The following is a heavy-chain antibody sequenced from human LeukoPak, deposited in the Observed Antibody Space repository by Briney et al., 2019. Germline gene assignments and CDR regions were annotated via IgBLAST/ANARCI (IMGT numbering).Heavy chain of an antibody. V-gene: IGHV3-20*04. Sequence: GGSLRLSCEGPGFTFDDYGMSWVRQPPGKGLEWVSGINRNGGSTDYADSVKGRFTISRDNAKNSHFLQMSSPRVDDTALYYCARGFRNGPFDCWGQGTLVTVSS. J-gene: IGHJ4*02. CDR2: INRNGGST. D-gene: IGHD2-8*01. CDR3: ARGFRNGPFDC. CDR1: GFTFDDYG.